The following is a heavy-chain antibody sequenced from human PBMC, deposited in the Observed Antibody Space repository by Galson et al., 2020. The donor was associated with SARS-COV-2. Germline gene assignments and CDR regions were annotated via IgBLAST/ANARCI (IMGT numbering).Heavy chain of an antibody. V-gene: IGHV3-23*01. CDR1: GFNFRTYA. J-gene: IGHJ6*03. Sequence: GGSLRLSCAASGFNFRTYAMTWVRQAPGKGLEWVSAITGSGDSTFYADSVKGRFTISRDNSKNTLYLQMHSLRADDTAVYYCAKDGHSSSAYYYHMDVWGKGPTVTVSS. CDR3: AKDGHSSSAYYYHMDV. CDR2: ITGSGDST. D-gene: IGHD6-6*01.